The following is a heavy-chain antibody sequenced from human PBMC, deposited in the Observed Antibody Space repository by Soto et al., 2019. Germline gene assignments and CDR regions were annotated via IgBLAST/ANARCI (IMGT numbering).Heavy chain of an antibody. CDR3: TLYSNYPYYFDY. CDR2: INHSGST. Sequence: PSETLSLTCAVYGGSFSGYYWSWIRQPPGKGLEWIGEINHSGSTNYNPSLKSRVTISVDTSKNQFSLKLSSVTAADTAVYYCTLYSNYPYYFDYWGQGTLVTLSS. D-gene: IGHD4-4*01. V-gene: IGHV4-34*01. J-gene: IGHJ4*02. CDR1: GGSFSGYY.